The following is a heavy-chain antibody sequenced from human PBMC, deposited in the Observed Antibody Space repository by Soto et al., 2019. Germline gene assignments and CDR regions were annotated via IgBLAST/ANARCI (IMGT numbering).Heavy chain of an antibody. V-gene: IGHV3-23*01. CDR2: ISGSGGNA. D-gene: IGHD1-7*01. J-gene: IGHJ4*02. CDR1: GLTFSSYA. Sequence: EVQLLESGGDLVQPGGSPRLSCAASGLTFSSYAMSWVRQAPGKGLEWVSAISGSGGNAYYADSVRGRFTISRDNSKNTLYLQMDSLRAEDTALYYCARDPTGTTRNFDCWGQGTLVTVSS. CDR3: ARDPTGTTRNFDC.